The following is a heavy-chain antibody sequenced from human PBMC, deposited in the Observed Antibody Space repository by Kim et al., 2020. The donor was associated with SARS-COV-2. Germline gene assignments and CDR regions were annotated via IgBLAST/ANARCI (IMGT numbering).Heavy chain of an antibody. V-gene: IGHV4-31*02. J-gene: IGHJ3*02. D-gene: IGHD3-3*01. CDR3: ARSFGVVRPPNAFDI. Sequence: PSLKRRFTISVDPSKNQFSLKLSSVTAADTAVYYCARSFGVVRPPNAFDIWGQGTMVTVSS.